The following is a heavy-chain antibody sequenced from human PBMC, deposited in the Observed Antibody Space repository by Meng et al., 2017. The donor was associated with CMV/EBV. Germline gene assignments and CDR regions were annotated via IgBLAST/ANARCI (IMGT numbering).Heavy chain of an antibody. J-gene: IGHJ5*02. Sequence: QGQLQQWGAGLLKPSGALSLPCAVYGGSFSGYYWSWIRQPPGKGLEWIGEINHSGSTNYNPSLKSRVTISVDTSKNQFSLKLSSVTAADTAVYYCARGVGGWFDPWGQGTLVTVSS. CDR3: ARGVGGWFDP. V-gene: IGHV4-34*01. CDR2: INHSGST. CDR1: GGSFSGYY. D-gene: IGHD1-26*01.